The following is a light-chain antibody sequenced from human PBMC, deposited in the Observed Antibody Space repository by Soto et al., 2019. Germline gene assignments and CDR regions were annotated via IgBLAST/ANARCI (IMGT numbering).Light chain of an antibody. CDR1: SSNIGGNS. CDR3: AAWDDSLNGVI. J-gene: IGLJ2*01. V-gene: IGLV1-44*01. CDR2: SSN. Sequence: QSVLTQPPSVSAAPGQKVTISCSGSSSNIGGNSVSWYQQLPGTAPKLLIYSSNLRPSGVPDRFSGSKSGTSASLAISGLQSEDEADYCCAAWDDSLNGVIFGGGTQLTVL.